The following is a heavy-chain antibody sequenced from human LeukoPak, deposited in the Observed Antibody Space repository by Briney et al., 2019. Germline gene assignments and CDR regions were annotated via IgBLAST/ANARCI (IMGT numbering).Heavy chain of an antibody. CDR1: GYTXTGYY. Sequence: ASVKVSCKASGYTXTGYYMHWVRQAPGQGLEWMGWINPNSGGTNYAQKFQGRVTMTRDTSISTAYMELSRLRSDDTAVYYCARGPTADGTGTTSPPDYWGQGTLVTVSS. D-gene: IGHD1-7*01. V-gene: IGHV1-2*02. J-gene: IGHJ4*02. CDR3: ARGPTADGTGTTSPPDY. CDR2: INPNSGGT.